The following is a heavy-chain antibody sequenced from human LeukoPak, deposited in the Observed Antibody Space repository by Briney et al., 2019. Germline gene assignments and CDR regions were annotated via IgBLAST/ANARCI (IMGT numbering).Heavy chain of an antibody. V-gene: IGHV3-21*01. CDR3: ARAFDPSRSTPSYGYYYYMDV. D-gene: IGHD3-10*01. J-gene: IGHJ6*03. CDR1: GFTFSNYS. CDR2: IRSSSSYI. Sequence: PGGSLRLSCAASGFTFSNYSMSWVRQAPGKGLEWVSSIRSSSSYIYYADSMKGRFTISRDNATDSLYLQMNSLRAEDTAVYYCARAFDPSRSTPSYGYYYYMDVWGKGTTVTVSS.